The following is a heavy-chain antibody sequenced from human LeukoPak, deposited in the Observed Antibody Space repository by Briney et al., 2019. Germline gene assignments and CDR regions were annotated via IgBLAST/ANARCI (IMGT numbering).Heavy chain of an antibody. CDR3: ARDDYGDYDY. CDR2: ISYDGSNK. J-gene: IGHJ4*02. Sequence: GRSLRLSCAASGFTFSSYGMHWVRQAPGKGLEWVAVISYDGSNKYYADSVKGRFTISRDNSKNTLYLQMNSLRAEDTAVYYCARDDYGDYDYWGQGTLVTVSS. V-gene: IGHV3-30*03. CDR1: GFTFSSYG. D-gene: IGHD4-17*01.